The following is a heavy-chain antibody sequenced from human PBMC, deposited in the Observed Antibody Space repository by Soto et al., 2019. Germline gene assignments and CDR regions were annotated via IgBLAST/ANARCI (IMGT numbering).Heavy chain of an antibody. CDR1: GFSFSIYG. CDR3: ARDDKDEYGADRGGFGC. V-gene: IGHV3-33*01. J-gene: IGHJ4*02. D-gene: IGHD4-17*01. CDR2: TWYDGSNK. Sequence: QVQLVESGGGVVQPGTSLRLSCAASGFSFSIYGMHWVRQAPGEGLEWVAGTWYDGSNKNYADSVKGRFSISRDNSQNTLFLQMNSLRAEDTAVYYCARDDKDEYGADRGGFGCWGQGTLVTVSS.